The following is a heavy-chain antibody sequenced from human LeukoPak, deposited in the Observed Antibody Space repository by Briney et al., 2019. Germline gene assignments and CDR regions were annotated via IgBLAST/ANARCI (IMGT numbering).Heavy chain of an antibody. CDR3: ARGTRRYSSPEDY. Sequence: PSETPSLTCTVSGGSISSYYWSWIRQPPGKGLEWIGYIYYSGSTNYNPSLKSRVTISVDTSKNQFSLKLSSVTAAGTAVYYCARGTRRYSSPEDYWGQGTLVTVSS. CDR2: IYYSGST. V-gene: IGHV4-59*01. D-gene: IGHD6-19*01. CDR1: GGSISSYY. J-gene: IGHJ4*02.